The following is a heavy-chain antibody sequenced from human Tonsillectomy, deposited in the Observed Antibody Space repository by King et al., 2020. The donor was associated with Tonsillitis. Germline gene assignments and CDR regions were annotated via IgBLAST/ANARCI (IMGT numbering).Heavy chain of an antibody. CDR1: GYTLTELS. CDR2: FDPEDGET. D-gene: IGHD2-2*01. CDR3: ATDRSCTTSAVDTPRYYYYYGMDV. V-gene: IGHV1-24*01. J-gene: IGHJ6*02. Sequence: GQLVQSGAEVKKPGASVKVSCKVSGYTLTELSMHWVRQAPGKGLEWMGGFDPEDGETIYAQKFQGRVTMTEDTSTDTAYMELSSLRSEDTAVYYCATDRSCTTSAVDTPRYYYYYGMDVWGQGTTVTVSS.